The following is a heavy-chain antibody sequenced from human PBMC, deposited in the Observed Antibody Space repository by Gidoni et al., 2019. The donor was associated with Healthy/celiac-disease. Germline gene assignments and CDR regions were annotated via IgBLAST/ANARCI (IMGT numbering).Heavy chain of an antibody. Sequence: EVPLLESGGGLVQPGGSLRLSCAASDFTFSSYAMSWVRQAPGKGLEWVSAISGSGGSTYYADSVKGRFTISRDNSKNTRYLQMNSLRDEDTAVYYCAKDPAVYYDFWSGYYNDYYYGMDVWGQGTTVTVSS. D-gene: IGHD3-3*01. CDR1: DFTFSSYA. J-gene: IGHJ6*02. CDR3: AKDPAVYYDFWSGYYNDYYYGMDV. CDR2: ISGSGGST. V-gene: IGHV3-23*01.